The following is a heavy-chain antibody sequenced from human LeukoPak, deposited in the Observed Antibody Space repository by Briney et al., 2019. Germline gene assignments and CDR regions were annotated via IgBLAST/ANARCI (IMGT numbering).Heavy chain of an antibody. J-gene: IGHJ4*02. CDR2: ISSSGSTI. CDR3: ARRYCSGGSCYSFDY. D-gene: IGHD2-15*01. Sequence: PGGSLRLSCVASGFTSSAFWMSWVRQAPGKGLEWVSYISSSGSTIYYADSVKGRFTISRDNAKNSLYLQMNSLRAEDTAVYYCARRYCSGGSCYSFDYWGQGTLVTVSS. CDR1: GFTSSAFW. V-gene: IGHV3-48*04.